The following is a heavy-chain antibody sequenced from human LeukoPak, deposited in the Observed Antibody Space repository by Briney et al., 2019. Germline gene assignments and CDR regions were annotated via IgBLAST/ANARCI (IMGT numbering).Heavy chain of an antibody. J-gene: IGHJ6*03. V-gene: IGHV7-4-1*02. Sequence: GASVKVSCKASGYTFTSYAMNWVRQAPGQGLEWMGWINTNTGNPTYAQGFTGRFVFSLDTSVSTAYLQISSLKAEDTAVYYCARDAWHIVVVTAILDYYYMDVWGKGTTVTVSS. D-gene: IGHD2-21*02. CDR2: INTNTGNP. CDR3: ARDAWHIVVVTAILDYYYMDV. CDR1: GYTFTSYA.